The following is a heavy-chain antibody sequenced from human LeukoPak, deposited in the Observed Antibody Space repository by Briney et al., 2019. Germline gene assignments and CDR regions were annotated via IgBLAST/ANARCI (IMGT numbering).Heavy chain of an antibody. Sequence: SETLSLTCTVSGGSISSYYWSWIRQPAGKGLEWIGRIYTSGSTNYNPSLKSRVTISVDTSKNQFSLKLSSVTAADTAVYYCARVRNIVPIRAHRYYYYYYMDVWGKGTTVTVSS. D-gene: IGHD5-12*01. CDR2: IYTSGST. J-gene: IGHJ6*03. CDR3: ARVRNIVPIRAHRYYYYYYMDV. V-gene: IGHV4-4*07. CDR1: GGSISSYY.